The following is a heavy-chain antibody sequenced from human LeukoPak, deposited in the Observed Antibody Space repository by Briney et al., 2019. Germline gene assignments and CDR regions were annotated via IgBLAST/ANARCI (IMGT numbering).Heavy chain of an antibody. CDR3: VTGGLDSSGWFRPYFDY. CDR2: FDPEDGET. D-gene: IGHD6-19*01. V-gene: IGHV1-24*01. CDR1: GYTLTELS. Sequence: ASVKVSCKVSGYTLTELSMHWVRQAPGKGLEWMGGFDPEDGETIYAQKFQGRVTMTEDTSTDTAYMELSSLRSEDTAVYYCVTGGLDSSGWFRPYFDYWGQGTLVTVSS. J-gene: IGHJ4*02.